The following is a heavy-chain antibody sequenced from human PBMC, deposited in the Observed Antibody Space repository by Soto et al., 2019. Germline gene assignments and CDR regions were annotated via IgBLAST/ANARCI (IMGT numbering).Heavy chain of an antibody. CDR1: GFTFSSYW. CDR3: ARLPNKSLQN. CDR2: ISNDGSS. J-gene: IGHJ1*01. Sequence: EVQLVESGGGLVQPGGSLRLSCVASGFTFSSYWMHWVRQAPGKGLVWVSSISNDGSSIYADPVKGRFTISRDNAKNTLYLQMNSLRAKDTAVYYCARLPNKSLQNWGQGTLVIVSP. V-gene: IGHV3-74*01.